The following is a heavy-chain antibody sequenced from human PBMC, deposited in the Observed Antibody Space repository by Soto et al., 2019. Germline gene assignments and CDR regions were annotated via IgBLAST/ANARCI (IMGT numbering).Heavy chain of an antibody. D-gene: IGHD3-10*01. CDR3: AGGFEFGEYYFDY. CDR1: GFTFSSYG. V-gene: IGHV3-33*01. J-gene: IGHJ4*02. Sequence: QVQLVESGGGVVQPGRSLRLSCAASGFTFSSYGMHWVRQAPGKGLEWVAVIWYDGSNKYYADSVKGRFTISRDNSKNTLYLQMNNLRAEDTAVYYCAGGFEFGEYYFDYWGQGTLVTVSS. CDR2: IWYDGSNK.